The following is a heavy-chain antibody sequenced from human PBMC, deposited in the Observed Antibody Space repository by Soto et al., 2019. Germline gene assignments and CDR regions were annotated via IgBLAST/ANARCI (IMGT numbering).Heavy chain of an antibody. CDR3: AKDISVVVTAPGNWFDP. CDR2: ISGSGGST. D-gene: IGHD2-21*02. V-gene: IGHV3-23*01. CDR1: GFTFSSYA. J-gene: IGHJ5*02. Sequence: GGSLRLSCAASGFTFSSYAMSWVRQAPGKGLEWVSAISGSGGSTYYADSVKGRFTISRDNSKNTLYLQMNSLRAEDTAVYYCAKDISVVVTAPGNWFDPWGQGTLVTVSS.